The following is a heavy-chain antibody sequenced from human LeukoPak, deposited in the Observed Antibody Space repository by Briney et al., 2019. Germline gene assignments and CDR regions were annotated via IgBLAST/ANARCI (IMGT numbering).Heavy chain of an antibody. CDR3: ARWYYYDSSGYSNWFDP. J-gene: IGHJ5*02. Sequence: SQTLSLTCTVSGGSISTDYWNWIRQPPGKGLEWIGYIDYSGSTNYNPSLKSRVTILVDTSKNQFSLRLSSVTAADTAVYYCARWYYYDSSGYSNWFDPWGQGTLVTVSS. CDR2: IDYSGST. V-gene: IGHV4-59*01. CDR1: GGSISTDY. D-gene: IGHD3-22*01.